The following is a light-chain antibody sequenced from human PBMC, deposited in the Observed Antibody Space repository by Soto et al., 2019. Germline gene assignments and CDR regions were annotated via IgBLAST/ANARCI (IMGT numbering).Light chain of an antibody. CDR1: SSNIGTNY. Sequence: SVLIQPPSSSGTPGQMVTISCSGSSSNIGTNYVYWYQQLPGTAPKLLIYKNNQRPSGVPDRFSGSKSGTSASLAISGLRSEDEADYYCATWDASLSGVVFGGGTKVTVL. CDR2: KNN. J-gene: IGLJ2*01. CDR3: ATWDASLSGVV. V-gene: IGLV1-47*01.